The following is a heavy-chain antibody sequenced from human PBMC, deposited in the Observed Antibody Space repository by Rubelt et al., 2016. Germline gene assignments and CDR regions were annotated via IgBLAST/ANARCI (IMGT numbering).Heavy chain of an antibody. CDR1: GFTFSSYG. J-gene: IGHJ5*02. Sequence: GFTFSSYGMHWVRQAPGKGLEWVSYISGSSSPIYYADSVKGRFTIARDNANNSLYLQMNSLRPDDTAVYYCARRGEWSWGQGTLVTVSS. CDR2: ISGSSSPI. D-gene: IGHD3-16*01. CDR3: ARRGEWS. V-gene: IGHV3-48*04.